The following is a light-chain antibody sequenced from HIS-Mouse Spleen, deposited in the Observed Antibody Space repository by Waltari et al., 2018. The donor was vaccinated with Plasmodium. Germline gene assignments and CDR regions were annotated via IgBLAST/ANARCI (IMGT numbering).Light chain of an antibody. CDR1: QGVLYSSNNKNY. V-gene: IGKV4-1*01. CDR2: WAS. CDR3: QQYYSTLT. Sequence: DIVMTQSPDSLAVSLGERATINFKSSQGVLYSSNNKNYLAWYQQKPGQPPQLLIYWASIRESGVPDRFSGSGSGTDFTLTISSRQAEDVAVYYCQQYYSTLTFGQGTKLEIK. J-gene: IGKJ2*01.